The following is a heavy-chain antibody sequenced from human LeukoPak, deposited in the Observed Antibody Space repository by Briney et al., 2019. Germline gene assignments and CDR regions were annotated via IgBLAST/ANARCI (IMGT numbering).Heavy chain of an antibody. Sequence: GGSLRLSCAASGFTFSDYSMNWVRQAPGKGLEWVSSITSSGTYIYYADSVKGRFTISRDNAKNSLYLQMNSLRTEDTAVYYCARDRANIVVVSASEYWGQGTLVTVSS. D-gene: IGHD2-21*01. CDR3: ARDRANIVVVSASEY. CDR1: GFTFSDYS. CDR2: ITSSGTYI. J-gene: IGHJ4*02. V-gene: IGHV3-21*01.